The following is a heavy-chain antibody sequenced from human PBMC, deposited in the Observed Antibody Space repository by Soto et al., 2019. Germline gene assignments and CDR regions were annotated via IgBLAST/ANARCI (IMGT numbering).Heavy chain of an antibody. CDR3: AKTDWGYSSSSADY. CDR2: INPNTGGT. J-gene: IGHJ4*02. V-gene: IGHV1-2*02. Sequence: ASVKVSCKASGYTFTAYYVHWVRQAPGQGLEWMGWINPNTGGTHYAQNFGGRVTMTRDTSISTACIEFSGLRSDDTAIYFCAKTDWGYSSSSADYWGQGTLVTVSS. CDR1: GYTFTAYY. D-gene: IGHD6-6*01.